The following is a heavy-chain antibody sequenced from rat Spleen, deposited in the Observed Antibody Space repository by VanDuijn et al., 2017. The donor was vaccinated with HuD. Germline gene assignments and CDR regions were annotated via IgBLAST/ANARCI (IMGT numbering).Heavy chain of an antibody. Sequence: VASITNTGGSTYYPDSVKGRFTISRDNAKSTLYLQMNSLRSEDTATYYCTRDYGGYSPFFDYWGQGVMVTVSS. V-gene: IGHV5-31*01. D-gene: IGHD1-11*01. CDR3: TRDYGGYSPFFDY. J-gene: IGHJ2*01. CDR2: ITNTGGST.